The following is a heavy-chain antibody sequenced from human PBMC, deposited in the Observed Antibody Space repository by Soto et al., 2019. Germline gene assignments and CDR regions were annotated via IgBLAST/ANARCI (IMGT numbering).Heavy chain of an antibody. V-gene: IGHV4-39*01. J-gene: IGHJ4*02. CDR2: IYYSGRT. CDR3: ARQRTEVVTQAYFDY. CDR1: GESISSSSYY. Sequence: SETLSLTCMVSGESISSSSYYWGWIRQPPGKGLEWIGSIYYSGRTYYNPSFKSRVTISIDTSKNQFSLKLSSVTASDTAVYYCARQRTEVVTQAYFDYWGQGTLVTVSS. D-gene: IGHD2-21*02.